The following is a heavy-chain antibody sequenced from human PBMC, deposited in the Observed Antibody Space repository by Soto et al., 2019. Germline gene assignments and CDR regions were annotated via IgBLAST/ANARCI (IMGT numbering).Heavy chain of an antibody. CDR2: ISAYNGNT. CDR1: GYTFTSYG. Sequence: ASVKVSCKASGYTFTSYGISWVRQAPGQGLEWMGWISAYNGNTNYAQKLQGRVTMTTDTSTSTAYMELRSLRSDDTAVYYCARDHPWYYYDSSYFDYWGQGTLVTVSS. CDR3: ARDHPWYYYDSSYFDY. V-gene: IGHV1-18*01. D-gene: IGHD3-22*01. J-gene: IGHJ4*02.